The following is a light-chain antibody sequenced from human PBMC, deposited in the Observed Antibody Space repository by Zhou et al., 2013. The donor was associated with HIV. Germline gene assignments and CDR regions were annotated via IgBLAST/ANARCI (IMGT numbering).Light chain of an antibody. J-gene: IGKJ1*01. CDR1: QDINKY. CDR2: AAA. V-gene: IGKV1-16*02. CDR3: QQYNSWGT. Sequence: DIQMTQSPSSLSASVGDRVTITCRASQDINKYVAWFQQRPGKAPKSLIYAAATLQSGVPSKFSGSGSGTDFTLTINSLQPEDFATYYCQQYNSWGTFGQGTKVEIK.